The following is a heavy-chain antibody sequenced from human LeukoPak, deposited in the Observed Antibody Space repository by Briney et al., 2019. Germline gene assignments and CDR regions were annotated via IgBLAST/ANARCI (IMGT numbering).Heavy chain of an antibody. CDR2: IYYSGST. J-gene: IGHJ4*02. CDR1: GGSISSSSYY. V-gene: IGHV4-39*01. CDR3: ARHRKPIVVVSAFDY. Sequence: KPSETLSLTCTVSGGSISSSSYYWGWIRQPPGKGLEWIGSIYYSGSTYYNPSLKSRVTISVDTSKNQFSLKLSSVTAADTAVYYCARHRKPIVVVSAFDYWGQGTLVTVSS. D-gene: IGHD3-22*01.